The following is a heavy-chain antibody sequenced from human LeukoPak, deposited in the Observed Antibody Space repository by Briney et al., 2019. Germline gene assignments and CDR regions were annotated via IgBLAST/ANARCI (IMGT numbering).Heavy chain of an antibody. D-gene: IGHD6-6*01. CDR1: GFTFSSYSMN. CDR3: ARHREEQLVPRLWFDP. CDR2: IYYSGST. J-gene: IGHJ5*02. Sequence: GSLRLSCAASGFTFSSYSMNWVRQPPGKGLEWIGSIYYSGSTYYNPSLKSRVTISVDTSKNQFSLKLSSVTAADTAVYYCARHREEQLVPRLWFDPWGQGTLVTVSS. V-gene: IGHV4-39*01.